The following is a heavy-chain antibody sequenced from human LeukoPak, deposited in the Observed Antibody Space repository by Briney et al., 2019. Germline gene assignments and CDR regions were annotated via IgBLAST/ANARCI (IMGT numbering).Heavy chain of an antibody. V-gene: IGHV3-48*01. D-gene: IGHD5-18*01. CDR2: ISSSSTI. CDR3: ASLLNKVQLAQDY. Sequence: GGSLRLSCAASGFTFSSYSMNWVRQAPGKGLEWVSYISSSSTIYYADSVKGRFTISRDNAKNSLYLQMNSLRAEDTAVYYCASLLNKVQLAQDYWGQGTLVTVSS. J-gene: IGHJ4*02. CDR1: GFTFSSYS.